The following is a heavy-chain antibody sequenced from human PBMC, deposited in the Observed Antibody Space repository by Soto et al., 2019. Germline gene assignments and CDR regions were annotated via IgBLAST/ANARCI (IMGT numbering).Heavy chain of an antibody. V-gene: IGHV3-48*02. CDR3: AREIDYDILTGYILDYFDY. CDR1: GFTFSSYS. CDR2: ISSSSSTI. J-gene: IGHJ4*02. D-gene: IGHD3-9*01. Sequence: GGSLRLSCAAPGFTFSSYSMNWVRQAPGKGLEWVSYISSSSSTIYYADSVKGRFTISRDNAKNSLYLQMNSLRDEDTAVYYCAREIDYDILTGYILDYFDYWGQGTLVTVSS.